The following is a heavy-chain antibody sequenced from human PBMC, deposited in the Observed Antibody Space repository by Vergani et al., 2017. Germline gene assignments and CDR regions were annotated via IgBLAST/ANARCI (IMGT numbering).Heavy chain of an antibody. J-gene: IGHJ5*01. CDR3: VRGCLATISNSFDP. D-gene: IGHD5-24*01. Sequence: EVLLVESGGDLVQPGGSLRLSCEASGFNFQIYWMGWVRQTAEKGLEWVANIKQDGSEDYYVDSVKGRFTITRDNAKKFIYLQMNSLRADDTAVYYCVRGCLATISNSFDPWGQGTRVTVSS. CDR1: GFNFQIYW. CDR2: IKQDGSED. V-gene: IGHV3-7*01.